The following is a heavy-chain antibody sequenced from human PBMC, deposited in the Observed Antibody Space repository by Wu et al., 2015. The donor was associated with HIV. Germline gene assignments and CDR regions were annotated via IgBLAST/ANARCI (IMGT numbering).Heavy chain of an antibody. V-gene: IGHV1-8*01. D-gene: IGHD3/OR15-3a*01. CDR3: ARTRNYYFGMDV. CDR2: VNPYSGNP. Sequence: QVQLMQSGAEVKKPGASVKVSCKTSGYIFTSYDINWVRRAPGQGLEWMGWVNPYSGNPGYAQTFQGRVTMTRNVSTNTAYMELGSLRPDDTAEYYCARTRNYYFGMDVWGQGTTVTVSS. J-gene: IGHJ6*02. CDR1: GYIFTSYD.